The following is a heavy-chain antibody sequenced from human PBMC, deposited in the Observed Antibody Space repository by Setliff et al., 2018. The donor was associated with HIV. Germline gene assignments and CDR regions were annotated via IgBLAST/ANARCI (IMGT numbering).Heavy chain of an antibody. Sequence: TSETLSLTCAVYGGSFSDNYWSWIRQSPGKGLEWIGEINHSGRTKYSPSLRSRVSISVDTSKTQFSLKLSSVTAADTAVYYCARRYINWFETTGHFDYWGQGVLVTVS. J-gene: IGHJ4*02. V-gene: IGHV4-34*01. CDR3: ARRYINWFETTGHFDY. D-gene: IGHD1-1*01. CDR2: INHSGRT. CDR1: GGSFSDNY.